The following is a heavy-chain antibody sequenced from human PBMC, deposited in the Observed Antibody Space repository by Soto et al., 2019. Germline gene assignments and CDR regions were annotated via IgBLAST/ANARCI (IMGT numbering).Heavy chain of an antibody. CDR2: IYYSGST. J-gene: IGHJ4*02. D-gene: IGHD2-2*02. V-gene: IGHV4-31*03. CDR1: GGSISSGGYY. CDR3: ARAVRYQDVVVPAAIFYFDY. Sequence: SETLSLTCTVSGGSISSGGYYWSWIRQHPGKGLEWIGYIYYSGSTYYNPSLKSRVTTSVDTSKNQFSLKLSSVTAADTAVYYCARAVRYQDVVVPAAIFYFDYWGQGTLVTVSS.